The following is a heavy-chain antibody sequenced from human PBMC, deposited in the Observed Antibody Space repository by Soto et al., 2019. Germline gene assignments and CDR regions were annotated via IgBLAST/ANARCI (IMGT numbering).Heavy chain of an antibody. CDR3: AKDLGVLAVYYYYGMDV. D-gene: IGHD2-8*01. V-gene: IGHV3-30*18. J-gene: IGHJ6*02. CDR1: GFTFSSYG. Sequence: GGSLRLSCAASGFTFSSYGMHWVRQAPGKGLEWVAVISYDGSNKYYADSVKGRFTISRENSKNTLYLQMNSLRTEDTVVYYRAKDLGVLAVYYYYGMDVWGQGTTVTVSS. CDR2: ISYDGSNK.